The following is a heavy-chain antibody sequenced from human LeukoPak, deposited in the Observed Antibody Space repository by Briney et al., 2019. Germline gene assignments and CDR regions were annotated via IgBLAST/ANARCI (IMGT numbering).Heavy chain of an antibody. D-gene: IGHD6-19*01. J-gene: IGHJ4*02. V-gene: IGHV3-23*01. CDR1: GFTFRSHA. Sequence: GGSLRLSCVGSGFTFRSHAMSWVRQAPEKGLEFVSGIYENGGTTYYADSVKGRFSISRDNSKNTLYLQMDSLRGEDTAVYYCARGSYYLYSSGWNLDYWGQGTLVTVSS. CDR2: IYENGGTT. CDR3: ARGSYYLYSSGWNLDY.